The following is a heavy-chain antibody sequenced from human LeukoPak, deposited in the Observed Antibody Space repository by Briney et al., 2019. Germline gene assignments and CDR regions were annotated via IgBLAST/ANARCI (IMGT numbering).Heavy chain of an antibody. D-gene: IGHD2-2*01. Sequence: PGGSLRLSCAASGFTFSSYEMNWVRQAPGKGLEWVSYISSSGSTKYYADSVKGRFTISRDNSKNTLYLQMNSLRAEDTAVYYCIISLRYCTSTSCYRWGQGTLVTVSS. J-gene: IGHJ4*02. CDR3: IISLRYCTSTSCYR. CDR2: ISSSGSTK. V-gene: IGHV3-48*03. CDR1: GFTFSSYE.